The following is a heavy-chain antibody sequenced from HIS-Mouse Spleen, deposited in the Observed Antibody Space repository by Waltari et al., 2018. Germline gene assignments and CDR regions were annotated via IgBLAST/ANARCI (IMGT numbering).Heavy chain of an antibody. D-gene: IGHD6-13*01. V-gene: IGHV4-39*07. J-gene: IGHJ2*01. CDR3: AREIPYSSSWYDWYFDL. CDR2: VDYSGST. Sequence: QLQLQESGPGLVKPSETLSLTCTVSGGSISSSSYYWGWIRQPPGKGLEWIGSVDYSGSTCYNPSPQGRVTIAVDTSKNQFSLKLSSVTAADPAVYYCAREIPYSSSWYDWYFDLWGRGTLVTVSS. CDR1: GGSISSSSYY.